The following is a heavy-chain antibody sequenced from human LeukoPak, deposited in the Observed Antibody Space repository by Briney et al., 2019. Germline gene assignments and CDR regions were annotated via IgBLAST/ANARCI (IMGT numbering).Heavy chain of an antibody. J-gene: IGHJ5*02. CDR1: GFTFSNNA. V-gene: IGHV3-21*01. Sequence: GGSLRLSCAASGFTFSNNAMHWVRQAPGKGLEWVSAISGSGGSTYYADSVKGRFTISRDNAKNSLYLQMNSLRAEDTAVYYCARGESGLNWFDPWGQGTLVTVSS. CDR2: ISGSGGST. CDR3: ARGESGLNWFDP. D-gene: IGHD3-10*01.